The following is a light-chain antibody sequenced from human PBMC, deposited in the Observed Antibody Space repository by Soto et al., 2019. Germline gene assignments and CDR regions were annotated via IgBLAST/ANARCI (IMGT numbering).Light chain of an antibody. V-gene: IGKV3-11*01. Sequence: EIVLTQSPGTLSLSPGERATLSCRASQSVSSYLAWYQQKPGQAPRLIIYDAYNRATGIPARFSGSGSGTDFTLTISSLEPEDFAVYYCQQSSNWPQITFGQGTRLEIK. CDR2: DAY. CDR3: QQSSNWPQIT. J-gene: IGKJ5*01. CDR1: QSVSSY.